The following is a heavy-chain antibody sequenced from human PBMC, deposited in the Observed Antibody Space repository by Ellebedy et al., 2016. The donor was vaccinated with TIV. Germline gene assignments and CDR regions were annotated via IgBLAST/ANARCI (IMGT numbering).Heavy chain of an antibody. CDR1: GGTFSSYA. CDR2: IIPILGIA. V-gene: IGHV1-69*04. Sequence: AASVKVSCRASGGTFSSYAISWVRQAPGQGLEWMGRIIPILGIANYAQKFQGRVTITAEQSTSTAYMELSSLRSEDTAVYYCARTIRRAKNWNYGYYYGMDVWGQGTTVTVSS. J-gene: IGHJ6*02. CDR3: ARTIRRAKNWNYGYYYGMDV. D-gene: IGHD1-7*01.